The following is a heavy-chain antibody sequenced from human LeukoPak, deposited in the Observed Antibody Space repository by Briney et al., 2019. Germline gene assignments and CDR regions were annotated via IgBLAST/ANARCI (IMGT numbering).Heavy chain of an antibody. V-gene: IGHV3-7*01. CDR3: ARDSSGYQ. CDR1: GFTFDDYV. Sequence: GGSLRLSCAASGFTFDDYVMHWVRQAPGKGLEWVASIKEDGSEKYYGDSVKGRFTISRDNAKNSLYLQMNSLRAEDTAVYYCARDSSGYQWGQGTLVTVSS. D-gene: IGHD3-22*01. J-gene: IGHJ4*02. CDR2: IKEDGSEK.